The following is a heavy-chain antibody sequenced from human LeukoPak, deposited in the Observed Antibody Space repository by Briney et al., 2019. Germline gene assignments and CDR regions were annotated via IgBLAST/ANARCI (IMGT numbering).Heavy chain of an antibody. Sequence: GGSLRLFCAASGFTVSSNYMSWVRQAPGKGLEWASVIYSGGSTYYADSVKGRFTISRDNSKNTLYLQMNSLRAEDTAVYYCARDHSSGWYWGYWGQGTLVTVSS. J-gene: IGHJ4*02. D-gene: IGHD6-19*01. CDR3: ARDHSSGWYWGY. CDR1: GFTVSSNY. V-gene: IGHV3-53*01. CDR2: IYSGGST.